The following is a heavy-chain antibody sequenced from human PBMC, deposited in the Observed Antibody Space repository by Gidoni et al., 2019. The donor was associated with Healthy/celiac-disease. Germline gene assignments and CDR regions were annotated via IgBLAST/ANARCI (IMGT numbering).Heavy chain of an antibody. CDR1: GFTFRDYY. Sequence: QVQLVASGGGLVKPGGSLRLSCAASGFTFRDYYMSGIRQAPGKGREWVSYISSSGSTIYYADSVKGRFTISRDNAKNSLYLQMNSLRAEDTAVYYCARDRDGYKEVDYWGQGTLVTVSS. J-gene: IGHJ4*02. V-gene: IGHV3-11*01. CDR3: ARDRDGYKEVDY. CDR2: ISSSGSTI. D-gene: IGHD5-12*01.